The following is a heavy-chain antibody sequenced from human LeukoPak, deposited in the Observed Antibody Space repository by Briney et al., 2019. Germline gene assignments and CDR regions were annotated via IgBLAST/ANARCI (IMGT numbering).Heavy chain of an antibody. CDR3: AKDYSGSYYYFDY. V-gene: IGHV3-30*18. Sequence: GGSLRLSCAASGFTFSSYGMHWVRQAPGKGLEWVAVISYDGSSKYYADSVKGRFTISRDNSKNTLYLQMNSLRAEDTAVYYCAKDYSGSYYYFDYWGQGTLVTVSS. CDR1: GFTFSSYG. D-gene: IGHD1-26*01. J-gene: IGHJ4*02. CDR2: ISYDGSSK.